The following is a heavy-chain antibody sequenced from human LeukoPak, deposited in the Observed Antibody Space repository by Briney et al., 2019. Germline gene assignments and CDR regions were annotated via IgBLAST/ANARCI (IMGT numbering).Heavy chain of an antibody. J-gene: IGHJ3*02. D-gene: IGHD4-17*01. Sequence: GASVKVSCKASGYTFTSYGISWVRQAPGQGLEWMGWISAYNGNTNYAQKLQGRVTMTTDTSTSTAYMELRSLRSDDTAVYYCARGKRNTVTPKWFGAFDIWGQGTMVTVSS. CDR2: ISAYNGNT. CDR1: GYTFTSYG. CDR3: ARGKRNTVTPKWFGAFDI. V-gene: IGHV1-18*01.